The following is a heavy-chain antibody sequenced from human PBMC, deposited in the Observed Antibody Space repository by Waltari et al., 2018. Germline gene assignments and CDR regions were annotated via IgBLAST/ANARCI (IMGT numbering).Heavy chain of an antibody. V-gene: IGHV4-4*07. CDR3: ARGGSSSWYLSYYYYGMDL. CDR2: IYSTGST. J-gene: IGHJ6*02. Sequence: QVQLQESGPGLVRPSETLSLTCTVSGGSINRYYWSWIRQPAGKGLEWIGRIYSTGSTNSNPSLSSRVTMSVDTSNNQFSLKLNSVTAADTAVYYCARGGSSSWYLSYYYYGMDLWGQGTTVTVSS. D-gene: IGHD6-13*01. CDR1: GGSINRYY.